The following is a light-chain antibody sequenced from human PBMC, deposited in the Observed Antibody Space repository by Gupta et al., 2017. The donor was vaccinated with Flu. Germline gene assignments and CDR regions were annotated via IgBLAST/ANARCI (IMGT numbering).Light chain of an antibody. CDR3: QQHGSSPWT. CDR1: QSVSSSY. J-gene: IGKJ1*01. V-gene: IGKV3-20*01. CDR2: GAS. Sequence: EIVLTQSPGTLSLPPGERATLSCRASQSVSSSYLAWYQQKPGQAPRLLIYGASSRATGIPDRFSGSGSGTDFTLTISRLEPEDFAVYYCQQHGSSPWTFGQGTKVEIK.